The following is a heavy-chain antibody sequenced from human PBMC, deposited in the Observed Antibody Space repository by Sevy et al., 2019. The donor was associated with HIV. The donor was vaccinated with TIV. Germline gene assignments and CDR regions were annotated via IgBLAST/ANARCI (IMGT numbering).Heavy chain of an antibody. V-gene: IGHV3-48*02. CDR1: GFTFSRYS. CDR2: TSSSSSTG. J-gene: IGHJ6*02. Sequence: GGSLRLSCAASGFTFSRYSMNWVRQAPGKGLEWVSYTSSSSSTGYYPDSVKGRFTISRDNAKNSLYLQMSSLRDEDAAVYYCAKAGDPGYASSPTYYYGIDVWGQGTTVTVSS. CDR3: AKAGDPGYASSPTYYYGIDV. D-gene: IGHD6-13*01.